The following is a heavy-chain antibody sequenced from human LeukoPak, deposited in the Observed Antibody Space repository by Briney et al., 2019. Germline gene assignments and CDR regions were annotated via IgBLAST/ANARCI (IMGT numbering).Heavy chain of an antibody. D-gene: IGHD6-6*01. CDR1: GFTFSSYG. J-gene: IGHJ4*02. CDR2: ISDSSSDT. Sequence: GWSLRLSCACSGFTFSSYGMSWVRQAPGKGLDWVSAISDSSSDTYYADSVKGRFTISKDNSKNTLYLRMNSMRADDTAVYYGAKRVPYRSSSVYFDYWGQGTLVTVSS. V-gene: IGHV3-23*01. CDR3: AKRVPYRSSSVYFDY.